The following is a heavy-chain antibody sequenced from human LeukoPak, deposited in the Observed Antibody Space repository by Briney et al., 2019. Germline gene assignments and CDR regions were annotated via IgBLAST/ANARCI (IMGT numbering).Heavy chain of an antibody. Sequence: GGSLSLSCAASGLTFTSHAMNWVRQAPGKGLEWVSVISGSGDSTNYADSVKGRFTVSRDNSKNMLYLQMNILRAEDTAVYYCAKGETYYDFWSGYTSLKWFDPWGQGTLVTVSS. J-gene: IGHJ5*02. V-gene: IGHV3-23*01. CDR3: AKGETYYDFWSGYTSLKWFDP. D-gene: IGHD3-3*01. CDR2: ISGSGDST. CDR1: GLTFTSHA.